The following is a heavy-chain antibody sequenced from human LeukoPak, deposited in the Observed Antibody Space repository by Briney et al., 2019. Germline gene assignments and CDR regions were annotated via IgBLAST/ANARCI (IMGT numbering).Heavy chain of an antibody. J-gene: IGHJ2*01. D-gene: IGHD2-21*01. CDR1: GYNFGSYW. V-gene: IGHV5-51*01. Sequence: GESLKISCKGSGYNFGSYWIAWVRQMPGKGLEWMGIIYPGDSDTRYSPSFQGQVTFSADKSTSTAYLQWNSLKASDTAIYYCARRGSILWYYFDLWGRGTPVTVSS. CDR3: ARRGSILWYYFDL. CDR2: IYPGDSDT.